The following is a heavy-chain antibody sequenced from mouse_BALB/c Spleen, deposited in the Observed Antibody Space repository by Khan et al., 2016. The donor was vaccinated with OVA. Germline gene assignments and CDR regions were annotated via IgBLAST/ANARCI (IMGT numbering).Heavy chain of an antibody. D-gene: IGHD1-1*01. V-gene: IGHV1S41*01. CDR3: ARSNYYGSSLYAMDY. CDR1: GYTFTSYW. J-gene: IGHJ4*01. CDR2: IGPGSGST. Sequence: DLVKPGASVKLSCKASGYTFTSYWINWIKQRPGQGLEWIGRIGPGSGSTSYNEMFTGKATLTVDPTSSTAYIQLSSLSSEESAVYFSARSNYYGSSLYAMDYWGQGTSVTVSS.